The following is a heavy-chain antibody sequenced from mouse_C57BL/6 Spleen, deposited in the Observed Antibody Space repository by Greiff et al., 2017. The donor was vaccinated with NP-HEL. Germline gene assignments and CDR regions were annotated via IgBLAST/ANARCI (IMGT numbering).Heavy chain of an antibody. V-gene: IGHV1-82*01. Sequence: QVQLKESGPELVKPGASVKISCKASGYAFSSSWMNWVKQRPGKGLEWIGRIYPGDGDTNYNGKFKGKATLTADKSSSTAYMQLSSLTSEDSAVYFCARSYYSNYEDYWGQGTTLTVSS. CDR3: ARSYYSNYEDY. CDR2: IYPGDGDT. D-gene: IGHD2-5*01. CDR1: GYAFSSSW. J-gene: IGHJ2*01.